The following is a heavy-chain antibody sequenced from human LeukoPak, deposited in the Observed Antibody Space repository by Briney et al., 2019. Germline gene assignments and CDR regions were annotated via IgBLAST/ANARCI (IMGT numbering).Heavy chain of an antibody. CDR3: ARLGYCSSGGCFSRGYFQD. V-gene: IGHV5-51*01. D-gene: IGHD2-15*01. Sequence: GEPLKISCKASGYTFTTSWIGWVRQMPGKGLEYIGIIYPGDSDTRYSPSFQGQVTISADKPITTAYMQWNSLKASDTAMYYCARLGYCSSGGCFSRGYFQDWGQGTLVTVSS. CDR1: GYTFTTSW. CDR2: IYPGDSDT. J-gene: IGHJ1*01.